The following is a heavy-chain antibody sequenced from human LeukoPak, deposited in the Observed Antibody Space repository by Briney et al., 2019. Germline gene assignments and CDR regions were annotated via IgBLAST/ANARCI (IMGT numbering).Heavy chain of an antibody. CDR1: GFTFGDYA. CDR2: IRSKAYGGTT. D-gene: IGHD3-3*01. J-gene: IGHJ4*02. CDR3: TYDFWSGSPAAVDY. Sequence: GGSLRLSCTASGFTFGDYAMSWFRQAPGKGLEWLGFIRSKAYGGTTEYAASVKGRFTISRDDSKSIAYLQMNSLKTEDTAVYYCTYDFWSGSPAAVDYWGQGTLVTVSS. V-gene: IGHV3-49*03.